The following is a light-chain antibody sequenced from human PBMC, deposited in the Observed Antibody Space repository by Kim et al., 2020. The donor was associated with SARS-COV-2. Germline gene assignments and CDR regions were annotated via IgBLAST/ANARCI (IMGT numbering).Light chain of an antibody. CDR2: QDN. CDR3: QVGDNSLGV. CDR1: NLQFKY. J-gene: IGLJ2*01. Sequence: SYELTQPPSVSVSPGETATISCTGDNLQFKYVCWYQRTAGHSPVLVLYQDNKRPSGSPERFSGSNSGNTATLTISGTQAMDEADYYCQVGDNSLGVFGAGTQLTVL. V-gene: IGLV3-1*01.